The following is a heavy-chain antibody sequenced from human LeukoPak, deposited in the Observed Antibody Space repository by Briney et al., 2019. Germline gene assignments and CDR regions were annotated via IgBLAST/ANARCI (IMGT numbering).Heavy chain of an antibody. J-gene: IGHJ4*02. V-gene: IGHV3-33*08. CDR2: IWYDGSNK. D-gene: IGHD3-9*01. Sequence: PGRSLRLSCAASGFTFSSYAMHWVRQAPGKGLEWVAVIWYDGSNKYYADSVKGRFTISRDNSKNTLYLQMNSLRAEDTAVYYCARDGDLTGYPDYWGQGTLVTVSP. CDR3: ARDGDLTGYPDY. CDR1: GFTFSSYA.